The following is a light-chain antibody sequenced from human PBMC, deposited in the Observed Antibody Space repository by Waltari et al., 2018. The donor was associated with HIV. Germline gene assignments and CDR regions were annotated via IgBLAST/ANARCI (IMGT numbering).Light chain of an antibody. Sequence: QYVLTQPPSASGTPWQRVTISCSGISSNTASYTVNWYQQLPGTAPKPLIYSNNQRPSGVPDRFSGSKSGTSASLAISGLQSEDEADYYCAAWDDSLNGWVFGGGTKLTVL. CDR1: SSNTASYT. J-gene: IGLJ3*02. V-gene: IGLV1-44*01. CDR2: SNN. CDR3: AAWDDSLNGWV.